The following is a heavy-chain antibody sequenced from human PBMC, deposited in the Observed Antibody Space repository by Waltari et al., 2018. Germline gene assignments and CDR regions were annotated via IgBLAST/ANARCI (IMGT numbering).Heavy chain of an antibody. V-gene: IGHV4-38-2*01. CDR3: ATSLIAARPGNGY. CDR1: GYSISSGYY. Sequence: QVQLQESGPGLVKPSETLSLTCAVSGYSISSGYYWGWIRQPPGKGLEWIGSIYHSGSTYYTPSLSSRVTISVDTSKNQFSLKLSSLTAADTALYYCATSLIAARPGNGYWGQGTTVTVSS. CDR2: IYHSGST. D-gene: IGHD6-6*01. J-gene: IGHJ6*02.